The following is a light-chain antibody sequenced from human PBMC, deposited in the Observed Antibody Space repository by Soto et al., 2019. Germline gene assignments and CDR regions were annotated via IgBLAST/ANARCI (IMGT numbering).Light chain of an antibody. CDR1: SSNIGNNY. CDR2: DNN. CDR3: ETWDSSLSAVV. V-gene: IGLV1-51*01. J-gene: IGLJ2*01. Sequence: QSVLTQPPSVSVAPGQRVTISCSGSSSNIGNNYVSWYQQLPGTAPKLLIYDNNKRPSGIPDRFSGSKSGASATLGITGLQTGDEADYHCETWDSSLSAVVFGGGTKVTVL.